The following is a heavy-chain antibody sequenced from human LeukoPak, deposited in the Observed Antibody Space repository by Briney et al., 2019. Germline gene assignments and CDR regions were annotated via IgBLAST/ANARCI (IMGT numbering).Heavy chain of an antibody. J-gene: IGHJ6*02. CDR3: ARAGYSGYDGKNYYYYGMDV. D-gene: IGHD5-12*01. V-gene: IGHV3-13*01. CDR2: IGTAGDT. Sequence: GGSLRLSCAASGFTFSSYDMHWVRQATGKGLEWVSAIGTAGDTYYLGSVKGRFTISRENAKNSLYLQMNSLRAGDTAVYYCARAGYSGYDGKNYYYYGMDVWGQGTTVTVSS. CDR1: GFTFSSYD.